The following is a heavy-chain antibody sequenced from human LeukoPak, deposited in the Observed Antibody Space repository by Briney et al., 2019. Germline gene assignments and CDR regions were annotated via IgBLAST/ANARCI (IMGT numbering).Heavy chain of an antibody. Sequence: ASVKVSYKASGYTFTSYGISWVRQAPGQGLEWMGWIRAYNGNTNYAQQLQGRVTMTTDTSTSTAYMELRSLRSDDTAVYYCAILGSELLGTAFDYWGQGTLVTVSS. CDR3: AILGSELLGTAFDY. J-gene: IGHJ4*02. CDR1: GYTFTSYG. V-gene: IGHV1-18*01. D-gene: IGHD2-15*01. CDR2: IRAYNGNT.